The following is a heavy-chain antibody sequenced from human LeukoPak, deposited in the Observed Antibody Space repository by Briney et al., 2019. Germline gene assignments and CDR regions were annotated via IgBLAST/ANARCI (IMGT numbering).Heavy chain of an antibody. CDR1: GFTFSSYG. CDR3: ARKDFAQGSERL. Sequence: GGSLRLSCAASGFTFSSYGMSWVRQAPGKGLEWVSVIYSGGSTYYADSVKGRFTISRDNSKNTLYLQMNSLRAEDTAVYYCARKDFAQGSERLWGQGTLVTVSS. J-gene: IGHJ4*02. V-gene: IGHV3-66*01. D-gene: IGHD2-15*01. CDR2: IYSGGST.